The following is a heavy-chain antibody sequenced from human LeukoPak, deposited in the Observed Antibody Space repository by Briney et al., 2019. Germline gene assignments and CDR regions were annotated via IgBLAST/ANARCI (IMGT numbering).Heavy chain of an antibody. CDR3: AKDKSVSADYYFDY. CDR1: GFTFSGFA. CDR2: ISTDGNDK. Sequence: GGSLRLSCAASGFTFSGFAMHWVRQAPGKGLEWLTVISTDGNDKHYADSVKGRFTVARDNSKNTLLLQMNNVRTEDTAVYYCAKDKSVSADYYFDYWGQGPLVTVSS. J-gene: IGHJ4*02. V-gene: IGHV3-30*04. D-gene: IGHD3-10*01.